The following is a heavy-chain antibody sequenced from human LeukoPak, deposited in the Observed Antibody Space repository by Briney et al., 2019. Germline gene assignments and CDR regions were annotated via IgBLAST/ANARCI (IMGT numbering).Heavy chain of an antibody. V-gene: IGHV1-8*03. CDR2: INPKSGRT. CDR3: ARETSSRYFDY. J-gene: IGHJ4*02. CDR1: GYTFTNYD. Sequence: ASVKVSCKTSGYTFTNYDINWVRQATGQGLEWMGWINPKSGRTGYAQKFQGRVTITRNTSISTAYMELSSLRSEDTAVYYCARETSSRYFDYWGQETLLTVSS.